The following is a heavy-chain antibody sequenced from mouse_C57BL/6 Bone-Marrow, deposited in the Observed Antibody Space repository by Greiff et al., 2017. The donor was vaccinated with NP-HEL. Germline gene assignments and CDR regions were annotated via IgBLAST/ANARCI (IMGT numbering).Heavy chain of an antibody. CDR1: GYTFTSYW. V-gene: IGHV1-55*01. CDR2: IYPGRGST. CDR3: ARGRDYDDWYFDV. J-gene: IGHJ1*03. D-gene: IGHD2-4*01. Sequence: QVQLQQPGAELVKPGASVKMSCKASGYTFTSYWITWVKQRPGQGLEWIGDIYPGRGSTNYNEKFKSKATLTVDTSSSTAYMQLSSLTSEDSAVYYCARGRDYDDWYFDVWGTGTTVTVSS.